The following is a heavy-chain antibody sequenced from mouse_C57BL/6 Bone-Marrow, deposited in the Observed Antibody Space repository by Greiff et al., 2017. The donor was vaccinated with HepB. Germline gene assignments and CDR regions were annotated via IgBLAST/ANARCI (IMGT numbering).Heavy chain of an antibody. D-gene: IGHD2-5*01. CDR3: ASKAYYSNFPLAMDY. CDR1: GYTFTGYW. J-gene: IGHJ4*01. Sequence: LMEPGASVKLSCKATGYTFTGYWIEWVKQRPGHGLEWIGEILPGSGSTNYNEKFKGKATFTADTSSNTAYMQLSSLTTEDSAIYYCASKAYYSNFPLAMDYWGQGTSVTVSS. V-gene: IGHV1-9*01. CDR2: ILPGSGST.